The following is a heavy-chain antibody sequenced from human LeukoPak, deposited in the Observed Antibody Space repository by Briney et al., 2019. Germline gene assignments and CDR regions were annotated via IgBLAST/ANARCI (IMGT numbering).Heavy chain of an antibody. D-gene: IGHD3-3*01. J-gene: IGHJ6*03. CDR3: ASPAKGAFFYYYMDV. CDR1: GYTNPNYG. Sequence: GASVKVSCKISGYTNPNYGVTWVRQAPGQGLEWMGWISIYNGNTQYAPRFRGRVTLTRDTSTTTVYMDLRSLTSDDTAVYYCASPAKGAFFYYYMDVWGKGTSVIVSS. CDR2: ISIYNGNT. V-gene: IGHV1-18*01.